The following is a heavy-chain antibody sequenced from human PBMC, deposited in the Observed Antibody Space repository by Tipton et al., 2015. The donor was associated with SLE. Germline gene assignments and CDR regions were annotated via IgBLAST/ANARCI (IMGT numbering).Heavy chain of an antibody. J-gene: IGHJ3*02. CDR2: INHSGST. V-gene: IGHV4-34*01. CDR3: ARGRPAFDI. CDR1: GGSISSYY. Sequence: TLSLTCTVSGGSISSYYWSWIRQPPGKGLEWIGEINHSGSTNYNPSLKSRVTISVDTSKNQFSLKLSSVTAADTAVYYCARGRPAFDIWGQGTMVTVSS.